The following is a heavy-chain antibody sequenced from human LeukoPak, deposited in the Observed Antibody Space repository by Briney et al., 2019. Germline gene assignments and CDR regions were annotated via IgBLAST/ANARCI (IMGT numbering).Heavy chain of an antibody. CDR1: GFTFGSYS. CDR3: AKDPMGPSNWFDP. J-gene: IGHJ5*02. CDR2: ISSSSGYI. V-gene: IGHV3-21*04. Sequence: PGGSLRLSCAGSGFTFGSYSMNWVRQAPGKGLEWVSSISSSSGYINYADSVKGRFTISRDNSKNTLYLQMNSLRAEDTAVYYCAKDPMGPSNWFDPWGQGTLVTVSS. D-gene: IGHD3-10*01.